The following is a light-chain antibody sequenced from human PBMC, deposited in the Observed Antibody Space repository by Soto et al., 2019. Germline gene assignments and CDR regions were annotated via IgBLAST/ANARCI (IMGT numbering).Light chain of an antibody. Sequence: QSPLTQPRSVSGSPGKSGTISCPGTSSYVGGYNYVSWYQQHPGKAPKLMIYDVSKRPSGVPDRFSGSKSGNTASLTISGLQAEDEADYYCCSYAGSYTYVFGTGTKVTVL. CDR2: DVS. V-gene: IGLV2-11*01. J-gene: IGLJ1*01. CDR3: CSYAGSYTYV. CDR1: SSYVGGYNY.